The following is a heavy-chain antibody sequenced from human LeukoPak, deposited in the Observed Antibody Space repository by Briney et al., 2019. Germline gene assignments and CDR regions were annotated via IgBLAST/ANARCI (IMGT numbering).Heavy chain of an antibody. J-gene: IGHJ4*02. D-gene: IGHD3-16*02. CDR3: ASPFMITFGGVIGLDCFPH. CDR1: GGSISSSSYY. Sequence: SETLSLTCTVSGGSISSSSYYWGWIRQPPGKGLEWIGSIYYSGSTYYNPSLKSRVTISVDTSKNQFSLKLSSVTAADTAVYYCASPFMITFGGVIGLDCFPHWGQGTLVTVSP. CDR2: IYYSGST. V-gene: IGHV4-39*01.